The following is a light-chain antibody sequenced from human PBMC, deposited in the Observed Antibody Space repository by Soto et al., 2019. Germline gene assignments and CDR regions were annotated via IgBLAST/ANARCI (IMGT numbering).Light chain of an antibody. J-gene: IGLJ2*01. CDR2: DVS. CDR3: SSYTTSSTVV. CDR1: SSDIGGYNY. V-gene: IGLV2-14*01. Sequence: QSVLTQPASVSGSPGQSITISCTGTSSDIGGYNYVSWYQQHPGKAPKLMIYDVSYRPSGVSNRFSASKSGNTASLTISGLQAEDDADYYCSSYTTSSTVVFGGGTQLTVL.